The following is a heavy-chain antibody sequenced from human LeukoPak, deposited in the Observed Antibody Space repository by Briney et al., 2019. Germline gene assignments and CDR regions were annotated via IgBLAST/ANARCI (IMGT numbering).Heavy chain of an antibody. Sequence: GGSLRLSCAASGFTFSSYWMHWVRQAPGKGLVWVSRINSDGSSTSYADSVKGRFTISRDNAKNTLYLQMNSLKTEDTAVYYSTTILGDSSGYHYWGQGTLVTVSS. CDR1: GFTFSSYW. CDR3: TTILGDSSGYHY. CDR2: INSDGSST. V-gene: IGHV3-74*01. D-gene: IGHD3-22*01. J-gene: IGHJ4*02.